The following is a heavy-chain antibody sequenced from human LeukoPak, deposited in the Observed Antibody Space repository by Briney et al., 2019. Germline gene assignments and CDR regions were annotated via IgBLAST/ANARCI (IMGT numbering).Heavy chain of an antibody. V-gene: IGHV4-34*01. CDR2: INHSGST. Sequence: SETLSLTCAVYGGSFSGCYWSWIRQPPGKGLEWIGEINHSGSTNYNPSLKSRVTISVDTSKNQFSLKLSSVTAADTAVYYCARGGGYSYGWVDYWGQGTLVTVSS. D-gene: IGHD5-18*01. CDR1: GGSFSGCY. CDR3: ARGGGYSYGWVDY. J-gene: IGHJ4*02.